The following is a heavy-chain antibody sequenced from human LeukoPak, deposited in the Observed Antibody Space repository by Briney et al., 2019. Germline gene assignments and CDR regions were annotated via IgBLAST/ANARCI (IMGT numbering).Heavy chain of an antibody. CDR2: IYYSGST. V-gene: IGHV4-30-4*01. J-gene: IGHJ4*02. Sequence: KTSETLSLTCTVSGGSISSGDYSWSWIRQPPGKGLEWIGYIYYSGSTYYNPSLKSRVTISVDTSKNQFSLKLSSVTAADTAVYYCARDGYYDSSGYENWGQGTLVTVSS. D-gene: IGHD3-22*01. CDR1: GGSISSGDYS. CDR3: ARDGYYDSSGYEN.